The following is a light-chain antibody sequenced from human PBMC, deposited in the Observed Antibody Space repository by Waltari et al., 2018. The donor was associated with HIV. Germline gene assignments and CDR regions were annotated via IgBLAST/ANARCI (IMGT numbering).Light chain of an antibody. V-gene: IGKV4-1*01. CDR3: QQYFSTPFT. CDR1: PSVLYNSNNKNY. J-gene: IGKJ3*01. Sequence: DIVMTQSPDSLAVSLGERATINCKSSPSVLYNSNNKNYLAWYQQKPGQPPKLLIYWASTRESGVPDRFSGSGSGTVFTLTISRLQAEDVAVYYCQQYFSTPFTFGPGTKVGIK. CDR2: WAS.